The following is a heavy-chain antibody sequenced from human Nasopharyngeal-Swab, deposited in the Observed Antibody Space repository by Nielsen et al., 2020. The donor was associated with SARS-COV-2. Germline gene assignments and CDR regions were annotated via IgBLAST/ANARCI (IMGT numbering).Heavy chain of an antibody. CDR1: GYTFTSYY. J-gene: IGHJ6*02. CDR2: INPTDGST. V-gene: IGHV1-46*01. Sequence: ASVKVSCKASGYTFTSYYLHWVRQAPGQGLEWMGIINPTDGSTSYAQKFEGRVTMTRVKSTSTVYMELNSLRSEDTAVYYCARVLPFRITGTSGMDVWGQGTTVTVSS. CDR3: ARVLPFRITGTSGMDV. D-gene: IGHD1-7*01.